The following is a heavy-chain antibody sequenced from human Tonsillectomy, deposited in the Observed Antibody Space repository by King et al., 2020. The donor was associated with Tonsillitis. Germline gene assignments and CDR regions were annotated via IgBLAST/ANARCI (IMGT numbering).Heavy chain of an antibody. D-gene: IGHD6-13*01. J-gene: IGHJ3*02. CDR3: ARDRGLYSRGDASDI. CDR2: ISAYNGNT. Sequence: QLVQSGVEVKKPGASVKVSCKASGYTFTIYGISWVRQAPGQGLEWMGWISAYNGNTDYAQKFQGRVTMTTDTSTSTAYMELRSLRSDDTAVYYCARDRGLYSRGDASDIWGQGTLVTVSS. CDR1: GYTFTIYG. V-gene: IGHV1-18*01.